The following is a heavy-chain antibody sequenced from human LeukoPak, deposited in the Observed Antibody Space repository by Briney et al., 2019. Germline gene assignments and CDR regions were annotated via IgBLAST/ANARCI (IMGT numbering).Heavy chain of an antibody. CDR2: TNSDGTST. CDR3: GTLGVMWEVDD. Sequence: GGSLRLSCAASGFTFRRYWMFWVRQAPGKGLVWVSRTNSDGTSTNYAASVKGRFTISRDNTKSTLYLQMNSLRPEDTAVYYCGTLGVMWEVDDWGQGALVTASS. V-gene: IGHV3-74*01. CDR1: GFTFRRYW. D-gene: IGHD1-26*01. J-gene: IGHJ4*02.